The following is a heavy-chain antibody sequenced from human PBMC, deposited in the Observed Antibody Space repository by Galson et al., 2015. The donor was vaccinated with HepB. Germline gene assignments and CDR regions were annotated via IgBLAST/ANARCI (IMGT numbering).Heavy chain of an antibody. D-gene: IGHD1-26*01. CDR2: ISSNGGNT. J-gene: IGHJ4*02. Sequence: SLRLSCAASGFTFSDNAMHWVRQAPGKGLEYVSAISSNGGNTYYADSVKGRFTISRDNSKNTLYLQMSSLRAEDTAMYYCVKGGRYNSDLFDYWGQGTLVTVSS. CDR1: GFTFSDNA. CDR3: VKGGRYNSDLFDY. V-gene: IGHV3-64D*06.